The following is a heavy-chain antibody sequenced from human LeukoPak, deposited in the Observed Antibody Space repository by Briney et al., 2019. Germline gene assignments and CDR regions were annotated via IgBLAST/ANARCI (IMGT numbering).Heavy chain of an antibody. CDR1: GGTFNSYA. J-gene: IGHJ4*02. CDR2: IIPILNIT. Sequence: ASVKVSCKASGGTFNSYAISWVRQAPGQGLEWMGRIIPILNITNYAQKIHARVTITADKSTSTAYMELSSLTSEDTAVYYCARHLISEYSYVGHRSYYFDYWGQGTLVTVSS. D-gene: IGHD5-18*01. V-gene: IGHV1-69*04. CDR3: ARHLISEYSYVGHRSYYFDY.